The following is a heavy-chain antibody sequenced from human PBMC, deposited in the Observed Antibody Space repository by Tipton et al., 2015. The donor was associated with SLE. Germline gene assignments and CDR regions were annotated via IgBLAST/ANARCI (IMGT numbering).Heavy chain of an antibody. CDR1: GFTFSSYG. CDR2: IWYDGSNK. V-gene: IGHV3-33*06. CDR3: AKDRTGYGDSDDAFDI. Sequence: SLRLSCAASGFTFSSYGMHWVRQAPGKGLEWVAVIWYDGSNKYYADSVKGRFTISRDNSKNTLYLQMNSLRAEDTAVYYCAKDRTGYGDSDDAFDIWGQGTMVTVSS. D-gene: IGHD4-17*01. J-gene: IGHJ3*02.